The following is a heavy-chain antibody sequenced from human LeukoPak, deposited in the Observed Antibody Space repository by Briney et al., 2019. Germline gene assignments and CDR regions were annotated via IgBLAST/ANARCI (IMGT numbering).Heavy chain of an antibody. CDR1: GFNFITAA. D-gene: IGHD3-10*01. J-gene: IGHJ5*02. CDR3: ARDSGSGSYLYDWFDP. CDR2: IKEDGSEK. V-gene: IGHV3-7*04. Sequence: GGSLRLSCAASGFNFITAAMSWVRQAPGKGLEWVANIKEDGSEKHYVDSVKGRFTISRDNAKNSLYLQMNSLRAEDTAVYYCARDSGSGSYLYDWFDPWGQGTLDTVSS.